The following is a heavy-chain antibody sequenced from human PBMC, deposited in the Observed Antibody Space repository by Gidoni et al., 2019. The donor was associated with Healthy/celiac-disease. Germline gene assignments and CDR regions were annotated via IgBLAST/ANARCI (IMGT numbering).Heavy chain of an antibody. CDR3: ARDRFYYDFWSGYYMDYYYGMDV. V-gene: IGHV3-11*01. CDR1: GFTFSDYS. J-gene: IGHJ6*02. Sequence: QVQLVESGGGLVKPGGSLILSCAASGFTFSDYSMSWIRQAPGKGLEWVSYISSSGSTIYYADSVKGRFTISRDNAKNSLYLQMNSLRAEDTAVYYCARDRFYYDFWSGYYMDYYYGMDVWGQGTTVTVSS. D-gene: IGHD3-3*01. CDR2: ISSSGSTI.